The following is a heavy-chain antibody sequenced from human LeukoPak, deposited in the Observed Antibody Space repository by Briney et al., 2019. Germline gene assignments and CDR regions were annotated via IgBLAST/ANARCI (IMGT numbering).Heavy chain of an antibody. J-gene: IGHJ6*03. D-gene: IGHD5-24*01. CDR2: IYYSGST. V-gene: IGHV4-59*01. Sequence: KPSETLSLTCTVSGGSISSYYWSWIRQPPGKGLEWIGYIYYSGSTNYNPSLKSRVTISVDTSKNQFSLKLSSVTAADTAVYYCARGVENYYYYMDVWGKGTTVTVSS. CDR3: ARGVENYYYYMDV. CDR1: GGSISSYY.